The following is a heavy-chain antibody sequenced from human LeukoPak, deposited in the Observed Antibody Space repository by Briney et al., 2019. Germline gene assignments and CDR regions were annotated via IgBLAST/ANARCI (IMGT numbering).Heavy chain of an antibody. Sequence: GASVKVSCKVSGYTLTELSMHWVRQAPGKGLEWMGGFDPEDGETIYAQKFQGRVTMTEDTSTDTAYMELSRLRSDDTAVYYCARDPGNWRDFDYWGQGTLVTVPS. CDR2: FDPEDGET. J-gene: IGHJ4*02. CDR3: ARDPGNWRDFDY. CDR1: GYTLTELS. V-gene: IGHV1-24*01. D-gene: IGHD1-1*01.